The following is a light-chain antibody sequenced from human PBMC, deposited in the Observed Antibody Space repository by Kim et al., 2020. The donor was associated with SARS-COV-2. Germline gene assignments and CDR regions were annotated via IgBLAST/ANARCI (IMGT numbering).Light chain of an antibody. CDR2: TAS. V-gene: IGKV1-39*01. J-gene: IGKJ5*01. Sequence: SASVGDRVTSACRASQTVDIYLNWYQKRPGKAPNLLIYTASNLQNGVPSRFSGSGSGTDFTLTISSLQPEDFATYYCQQSYSAPTFGQGTRLEIK. CDR3: QQSYSAPT. CDR1: QTVDIY.